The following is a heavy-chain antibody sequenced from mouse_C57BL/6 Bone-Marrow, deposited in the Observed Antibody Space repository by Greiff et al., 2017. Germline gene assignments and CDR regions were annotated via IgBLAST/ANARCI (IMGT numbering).Heavy chain of an antibody. CDR3: ARDRGYYGSSLYWYFDV. V-gene: IGHV5-4*01. CDR1: GFTFSSYA. J-gene: IGHJ1*03. CDR2: ISDGGSYT. Sequence: EVQLVESGGGLVKPGGSLKLSCAASGFTFSSYAMSWVRQTPEKRLEWVATISDGGSYTYYPDNVKGRFTISRDNAMNNLYLQMSHLKSEDTAMYYCARDRGYYGSSLYWYFDVWGTGTTVTVSS. D-gene: IGHD1-1*01.